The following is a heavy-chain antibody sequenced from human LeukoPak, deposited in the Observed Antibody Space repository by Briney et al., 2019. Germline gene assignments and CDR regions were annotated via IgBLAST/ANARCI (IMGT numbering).Heavy chain of an antibody. CDR1: GFTFSSYA. CDR2: ISYDGSNK. CDR3: ARNRVSYCSSTSCYEAFDY. D-gene: IGHD2-2*01. Sequence: GGSLRLSCAASGFTFSSYAMHWVRQAPGKGLEWVAVISYDGSNKYYADSVKGRFTISRDNSKNTLYLQMNSLRAEDTAVYYCARNRVSYCSSTSCYEAFDYWGQGTLVTVSS. J-gene: IGHJ4*02. V-gene: IGHV3-30-3*01.